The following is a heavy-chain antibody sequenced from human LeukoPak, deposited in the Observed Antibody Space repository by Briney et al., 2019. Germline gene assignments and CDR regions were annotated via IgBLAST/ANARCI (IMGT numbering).Heavy chain of an antibody. Sequence: SETLSLTCTVSGGSISSYYWSWIRQTPGKGLEWIGYIYYKGSTSYNASLRRRVTISLDTSKNQFSLKLTSVTAADTAVYYCARSGSYSGPYVYWGQGTVVTVSS. D-gene: IGHD1-26*01. CDR2: IYYKGST. V-gene: IGHV4-59*01. J-gene: IGHJ4*02. CDR3: ARSGSYSGPYVY. CDR1: GGSISSYY.